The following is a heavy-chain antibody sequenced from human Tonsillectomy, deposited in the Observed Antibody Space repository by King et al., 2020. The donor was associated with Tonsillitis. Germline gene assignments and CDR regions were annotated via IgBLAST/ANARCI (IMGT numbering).Heavy chain of an antibody. Sequence: VQLVESGAELRKPGASVTVSCRPSGDTFTGHFVHWVRQAPGQGLEWMGWINPKSGDTNYARKFQGGVTLSGDVSITTAYMTLSSLRPDDTAVYYCAPNAVGSDESAYRDFRPWGQGTLVTVSS. D-gene: IGHD3-16*01. J-gene: IGHJ1*01. V-gene: IGHV1-2*02. CDR3: APNAVGSDESAYRDFRP. CDR2: INPKSGDT. CDR1: GDTFTGHF.